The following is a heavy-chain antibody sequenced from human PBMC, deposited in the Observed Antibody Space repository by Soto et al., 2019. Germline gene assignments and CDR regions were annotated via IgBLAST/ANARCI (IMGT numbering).Heavy chain of an antibody. J-gene: IGHJ6*02. CDR1: GYTFSSSA. Sequence: GASVKVSCKASGYTFSSSAIHWASQAPGQELEWMGWINGGNGYAKYSQNFQDRVTLTRDTSASTTYMELSSLRSEDTAIFYCARATYTSGGSPTFAMDVWGQGTTVTVSS. CDR2: INGGNGYA. D-gene: IGHD3-10*01. V-gene: IGHV1-3*01. CDR3: ARATYTSGGSPTFAMDV.